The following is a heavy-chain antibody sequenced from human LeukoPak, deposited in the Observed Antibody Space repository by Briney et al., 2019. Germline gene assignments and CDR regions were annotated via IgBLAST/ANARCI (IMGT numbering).Heavy chain of an antibody. J-gene: IGHJ3*02. Sequence: PSETLSLTCAVYGGSFSGYYWSWIRQPPGKGLEWIGEINHSGSTNYNPSLRSRVTISADTSKNQFSLKLSSVTAADTAVYYCARDEGAVARAFDIWGQGTMVTVSS. CDR1: GGSFSGYY. D-gene: IGHD6-19*01. V-gene: IGHV4-34*01. CDR3: ARDEGAVARAFDI. CDR2: INHSGST.